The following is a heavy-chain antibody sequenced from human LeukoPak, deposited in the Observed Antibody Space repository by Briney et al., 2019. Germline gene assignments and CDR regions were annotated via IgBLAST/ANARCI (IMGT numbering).Heavy chain of an antibody. CDR1: GGSFSGYY. CDR2: INRSGST. J-gene: IGHJ6*04. CDR3: ARGLSVIAAAGSLNYYGMDV. V-gene: IGHV4-34*01. D-gene: IGHD6-13*01. Sequence: SETLSLTCAVYGGSFSGYYWRWIRRPPGKGLEWIGEINRSGSTNYNPSPKSRVTISVDPSENQFSLKLRSVTAADTAVYYCARGLSVIAAAGSLNYYGMDVWGKGTTVTVSS.